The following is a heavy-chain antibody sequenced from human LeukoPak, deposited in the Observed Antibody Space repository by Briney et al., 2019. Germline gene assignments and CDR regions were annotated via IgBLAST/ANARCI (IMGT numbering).Heavy chain of an antibody. D-gene: IGHD1-26*01. CDR1: GFSFSNAW. Sequence: TGGSLRLSCATSGFSFSNAWMNWVRQAPGEGPEWVANIKQDGSEKYYVDSVKGRFTISRDNAKNSLYLEMNSLRAEDTAVYYCARDKIVGATVFDYWGQGTLVAVSS. V-gene: IGHV3-7*01. CDR2: IKQDGSEK. J-gene: IGHJ4*02. CDR3: ARDKIVGATVFDY.